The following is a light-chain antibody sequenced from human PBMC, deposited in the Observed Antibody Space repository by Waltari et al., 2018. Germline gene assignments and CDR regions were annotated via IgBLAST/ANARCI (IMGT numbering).Light chain of an antibody. J-gene: IGKJ2*01. Sequence: EIVLTQSPGTLSLSPGEIATLSCRASPSVSSSYLAWYQQKPGQAPRLLIYGASSRATGIPDRFSGSGSGTDFTLTISRLEPEDFAVYYCQQYGSSSYTFGQGTKLEIK. CDR3: QQYGSSSYT. CDR2: GAS. V-gene: IGKV3-20*01. CDR1: PSVSSSY.